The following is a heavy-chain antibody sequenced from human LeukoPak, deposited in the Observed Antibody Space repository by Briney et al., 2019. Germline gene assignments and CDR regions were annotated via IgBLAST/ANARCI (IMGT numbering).Heavy chain of an antibody. V-gene: IGHV3-23*01. CDR3: AKAVRWLLNNFDY. CDR1: GFTFSSRA. CDR2: ISGSGGST. D-gene: IGHD3-22*01. J-gene: IGHJ4*02. Sequence: GGSLRLSCAASGFTFSSRAMSWARQAPGKGLEWVSAISGSGGSTYYADSVKGRFTISRDNSKNTLYLQMNSLRVEDTAVYYCAKAVRWLLNNFDYWGQGTLVTVSS.